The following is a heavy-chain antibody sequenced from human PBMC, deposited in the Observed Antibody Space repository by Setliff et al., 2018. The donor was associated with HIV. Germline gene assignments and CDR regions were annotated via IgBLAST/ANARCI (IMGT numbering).Heavy chain of an antibody. CDR1: GGSIRTGAYY. D-gene: IGHD2-21*02. V-gene: IGHV4-39*07. CDR2: IYYDGRT. J-gene: IGHJ4*02. CDR3: ARGVPLLPPHY. Sequence: NPSETLSLTCTVSGGSIRTGAYYWGWIRQPPGKGLEWIGSIYYDGRTFYKPSLKSRVTMSVDTSKNQFSLKLSSVTAADTAVYYCARGVPLLPPHYWGQGALVTVSS.